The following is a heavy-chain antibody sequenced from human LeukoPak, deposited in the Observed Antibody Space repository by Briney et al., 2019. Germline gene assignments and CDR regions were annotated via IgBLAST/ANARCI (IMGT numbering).Heavy chain of an antibody. D-gene: IGHD2-21*01. CDR1: GFSFSSHC. J-gene: IGHJ5*02. CDR3: ASFGISWRSSS. V-gene: IGHV3-74*01. CDR2: ISDDGSYT. Sequence: QPGGSLRLSCAASGFSFSSHCVHWVRQAPGKGLVWVSRISDDGSYTSNVDSVKGRFTISRDNVNNMLYLHMNSLRAEDTAVYYCASFGISWRSSSWGQGTLVTVSP.